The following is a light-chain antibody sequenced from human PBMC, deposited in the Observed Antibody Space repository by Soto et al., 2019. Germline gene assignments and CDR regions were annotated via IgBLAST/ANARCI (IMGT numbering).Light chain of an antibody. V-gene: IGKV4-1*01. J-gene: IGKJ5*01. CDR2: WAS. CDR3: QQHYITPIT. CDR1: QSVLYSAKNKNF. Sequence: DIVMTQSPDSLAVSLGERATIQCKSSQSVLYSAKNKNFLTWYQQKPGQPPKLLIYWASTRESGVPDRFTGSGSGTDFTLSISSLQAEDVAVYYCQQHYITPITFGQGTRREIK.